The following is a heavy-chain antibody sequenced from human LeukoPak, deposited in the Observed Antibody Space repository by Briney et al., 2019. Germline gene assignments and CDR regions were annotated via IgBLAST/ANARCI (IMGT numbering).Heavy chain of an antibody. CDR2: INHSGST. D-gene: IGHD2-2*01. J-gene: IGHJ5*02. V-gene: IGHV4-34*01. CDR3: ARGLVGPAAFDP. Sequence: SETLSLTCAVYGGSFSGYYWSWIRQPPGKGLEWIGEINHSGSTNYNPSLKSRVTISVDTSKNQFSLKLSSVTAADTAVYYCARGLVGPAAFDPWGLGTLVTVSS. CDR1: GGSFSGYY.